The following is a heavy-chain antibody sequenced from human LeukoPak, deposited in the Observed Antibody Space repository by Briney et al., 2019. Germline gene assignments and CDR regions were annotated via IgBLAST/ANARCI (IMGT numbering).Heavy chain of an antibody. CDR3: ARKEVVAAKAHFDY. J-gene: IGHJ4*02. D-gene: IGHD2-15*01. Sequence: GESLKISCKGSGSRFTSYWIGWVRQLPGKGLEWMGIIYPGDSDTRYSPSCQGQVTISASKSISTAYLQWSRLKASDTAMYYCARKEVVAAKAHFDYWGQGTLVTASS. CDR2: IYPGDSDT. V-gene: IGHV5-51*01. CDR1: GSRFTSYW.